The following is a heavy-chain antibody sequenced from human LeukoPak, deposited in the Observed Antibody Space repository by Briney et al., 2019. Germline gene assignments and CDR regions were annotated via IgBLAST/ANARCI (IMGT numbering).Heavy chain of an antibody. CDR2: MNPNSGNT. CDR1: GYTFTSYD. V-gene: IGHV1-8*01. D-gene: IGHD3-10*01. Sequence: ASVKVSCKASGYTFTSYDINWVRRATGQGLEWMGWMNPNSGNTGYAQKFQGRVTMTRNTSISTASMELSSLRSEDTAVYYCVRDGSGSLDYWGQGTLVTVSS. CDR3: VRDGSGSLDY. J-gene: IGHJ4*02.